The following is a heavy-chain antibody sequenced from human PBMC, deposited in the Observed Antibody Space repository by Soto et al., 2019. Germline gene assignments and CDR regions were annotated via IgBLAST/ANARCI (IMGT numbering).Heavy chain of an antibody. Sequence: QVQLVESGGGVVQPGRSLRLSCAASGFTFSSYGMHWVRQAPGKGLEWVAVIWYDGSNKYYADSVKGRFTISRDNSKNTLYLQMNSLRAEDTAVYYCARDRMLLGTVTPGYYMDVWGKGTTVTVSS. J-gene: IGHJ6*03. CDR1: GFTFSSYG. V-gene: IGHV3-33*01. CDR2: IWYDGSNK. CDR3: ARDRMLLGTVTPGYYMDV. D-gene: IGHD4-17*01.